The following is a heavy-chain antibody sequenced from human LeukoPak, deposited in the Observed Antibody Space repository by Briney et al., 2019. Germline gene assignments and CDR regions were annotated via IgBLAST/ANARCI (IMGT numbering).Heavy chain of an antibody. V-gene: IGHV1-2*06. Sequence: SVKVSCKSSGYTFTGYYMFCPRQAPGQGLEWMGHINHGRGGTNYAQKCKGRVTMTRDTSITTAYMELSSLRSDDTAVYYCARDLPSPGISVAEDYWGQGTLVTVSS. D-gene: IGHD6-19*01. J-gene: IGHJ4*02. CDR3: ARDLPSPGISVAEDY. CDR2: INHGRGGT. CDR1: GYTFTGYY.